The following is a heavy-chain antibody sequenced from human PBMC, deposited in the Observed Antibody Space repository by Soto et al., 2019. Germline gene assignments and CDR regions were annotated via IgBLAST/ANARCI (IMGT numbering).Heavy chain of an antibody. CDR3: ARRWGPTFDF. Sequence: QVQLQESGPGLVKPSETLSLTCTVSGGSISCYYWSWIRQPPGKGLEWIGYIYYSGSTNYNPSLKSRVTISVDTSKNQFSLKLSSVAAADTAVYYCARRWGPTFDFWGQGTLVTVSS. V-gene: IGHV4-59*01. CDR2: IYYSGST. J-gene: IGHJ4*02. CDR1: GGSISCYY. D-gene: IGHD1-26*01.